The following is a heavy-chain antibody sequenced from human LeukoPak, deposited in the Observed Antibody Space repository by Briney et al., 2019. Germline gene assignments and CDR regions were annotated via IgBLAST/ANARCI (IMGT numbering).Heavy chain of an antibody. J-gene: IGHJ4*02. CDR3: ANPKGYYDSSALIGGY. D-gene: IGHD3-22*01. V-gene: IGHV3-30*02. CDR1: GFTFSSYG. CDR2: IRYDGSNK. Sequence: GGSLRLSCAASGFTFSSYGMHWVRQAPGQGLKGVAVIRYDGSNKYYTDSVKGRFTISRDNSKNTLYLQMNSLRAEDTAVYYCANPKGYYDSSALIGGYWGQGTLVTVSS.